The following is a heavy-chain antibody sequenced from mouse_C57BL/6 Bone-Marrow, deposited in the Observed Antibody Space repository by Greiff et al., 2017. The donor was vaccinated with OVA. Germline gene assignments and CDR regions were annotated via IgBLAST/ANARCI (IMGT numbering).Heavy chain of an antibody. CDR3: AGVTTVGGYFDV. CDR1: GYSFTGYF. CDR2: INPYNGDT. Sequence: VQLQQSGPELVKPGDSVKISCKASGYSFTGYFMNWVMQSHGKSLEWIGRINPYNGDTFYNQKFKGKATLTVDKSSSTAHMERRSLTSEDSAVYYCAGVTTVGGYFDVWGTGTTVTGSS. J-gene: IGHJ1*03. D-gene: IGHD1-1*01. V-gene: IGHV1-20*01.